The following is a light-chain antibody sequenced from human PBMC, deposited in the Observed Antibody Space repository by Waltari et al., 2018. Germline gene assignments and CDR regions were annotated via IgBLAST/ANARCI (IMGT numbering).Light chain of an antibody. CDR1: SSNIGSNT. CDR2: SNH. V-gene: IGLV1-44*01. J-gene: IGLJ3*02. Sequence: QSVLTQPPSASGTPGQRVTISCSGSSSNIGSNTVNWYQQLPGTAPKLLIYSNHHRPSGVPDRCSGSKSGTSASLAISGLQSEDEADYYCAAWDDSLNGPVFGGGTKLTVL. CDR3: AAWDDSLNGPV.